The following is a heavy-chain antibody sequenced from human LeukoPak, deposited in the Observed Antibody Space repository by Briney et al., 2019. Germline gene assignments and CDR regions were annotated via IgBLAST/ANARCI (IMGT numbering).Heavy chain of an antibody. D-gene: IGHD3-10*01. CDR3: ARDSTSGGFDY. CDR2: ISSSGFNT. CDR1: GFTFSDHY. J-gene: IGHJ4*02. Sequence: GGSLRLSCAASGFTFSDHYMSWIRQAPGKGLEWVSHISSSGFNTYYADSARGRFTISRDNPRKSLYLRMNSLRAEDTAVYYCARDSTSGGFDYWGQGTLVTVSS. V-gene: IGHV3-11*04.